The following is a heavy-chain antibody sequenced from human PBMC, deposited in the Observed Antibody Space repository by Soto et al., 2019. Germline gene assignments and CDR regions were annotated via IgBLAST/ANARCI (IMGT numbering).Heavy chain of an antibody. D-gene: IGHD4-17*01. Sequence: SETLSLACAVSGYSINRGYYWGWLRQPPGKGLEWIGNIYHSGSTYYTPSLKSRGTISIDTSKNHFSLKLWSVTAADTAVYYCAKYGENYYDGMDVWGQGPTVT. J-gene: IGHJ6*02. CDR3: AKYGENYYDGMDV. V-gene: IGHV4-38-2*01. CDR1: GYSINRGYY. CDR2: IYHSGST.